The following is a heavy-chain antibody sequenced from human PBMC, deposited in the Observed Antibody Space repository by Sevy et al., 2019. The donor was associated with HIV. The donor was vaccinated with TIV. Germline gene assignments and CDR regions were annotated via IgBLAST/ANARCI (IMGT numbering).Heavy chain of an antibody. V-gene: IGHV3-11*06. CDR2: ISSRRSYT. CDR1: GFTFSDYY. Sequence: GGSLRLSCAASGFTFSDYYMTWIRQAPGKGLERISYISSRRSYTNYADSVKGRFTISRDNAKNSLYLQMNSLRAEDAAVYYCARCRVVAADYYFDYWGRGTLVTVSS. CDR3: ARCRVVAADYYFDY. J-gene: IGHJ4*02. D-gene: IGHD1-26*01.